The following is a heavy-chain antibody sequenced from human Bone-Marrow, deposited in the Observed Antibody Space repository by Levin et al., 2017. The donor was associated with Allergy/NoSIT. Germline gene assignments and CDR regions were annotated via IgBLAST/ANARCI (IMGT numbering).Heavy chain of an antibody. CDR2: IKSKTDGGTT. J-gene: IGHJ6*03. Sequence: SCAASGFTFSNAWMSWVRQAPGKGLEWVGRIKSKTDGGTTDYAAPVKGSFTISRDDSKNTLYLQMNSLKTEDTAVYYCTTAFGVDYYGSGSYYTVGYYYYYMDVWGKGTTVTVSS. V-gene: IGHV3-15*01. CDR1: GFTFSNAW. D-gene: IGHD3-10*01. CDR3: TTAFGVDYYGSGSYYTVGYYYYYMDV.